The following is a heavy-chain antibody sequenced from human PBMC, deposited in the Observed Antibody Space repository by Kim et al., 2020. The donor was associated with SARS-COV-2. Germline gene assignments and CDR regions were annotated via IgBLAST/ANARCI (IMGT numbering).Heavy chain of an antibody. D-gene: IGHD3-10*01. V-gene: IGHV3-21*04. CDR2: ISSSSSYI. Sequence: GGSLRLSCAASGFTFSSYSMNWVRQAPGKGLEWVSSISSSSSYIYYADSVKGRFTISRDNAKNSLYLQMNSLRAEDTAVYYCAGPGVLWFGEVRRDYWGQGTLVTVSS. CDR3: AGPGVLWFGEVRRDY. CDR1: GFTFSSYS. J-gene: IGHJ4*02.